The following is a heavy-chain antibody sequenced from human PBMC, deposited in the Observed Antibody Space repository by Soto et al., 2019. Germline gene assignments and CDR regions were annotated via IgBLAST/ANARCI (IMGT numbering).Heavy chain of an antibody. CDR3: AREATCSSGRGMDV. CDR2: INSEGSSR. CDR1: GFTFSSHW. Sequence: EVQLVESGGGSVQPGGSLRLHCAASGFTFSSHWMYWVRQAPGKGLFWVSRINSEGSSRRYADSVNGRFTVTRDNAKNTLYLQMNSLRAEDTAVYYCAREATCSSGRGMDVWGQGTLVTVSS. V-gene: IGHV3-74*01. J-gene: IGHJ4*02. D-gene: IGHD3-22*01.